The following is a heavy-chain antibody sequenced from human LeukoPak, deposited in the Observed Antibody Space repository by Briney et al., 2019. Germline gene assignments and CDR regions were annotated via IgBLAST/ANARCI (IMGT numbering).Heavy chain of an antibody. D-gene: IGHD4-17*01. CDR1: GYTFTSYG. J-gene: IGHJ4*02. CDR2: ISAYNGNT. Sequence: ASVKVSCKASGYTFTSYGISWVRQAPGQGPEWMGWISAYNGNTNYAQKLQGRVTMTTDTSTSTAYMELRSLRSDDAAVYYCARDVGDYGDQRTFDYWGQGTLVTVSS. V-gene: IGHV1-18*01. CDR3: ARDVGDYGDQRTFDY.